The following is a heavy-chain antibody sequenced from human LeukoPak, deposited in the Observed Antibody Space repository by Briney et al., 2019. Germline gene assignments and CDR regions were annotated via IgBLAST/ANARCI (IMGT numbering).Heavy chain of an antibody. CDR2: ILYSGIT. CDR1: GGSISSSGHY. D-gene: IGHD5-12*01. J-gene: IGHJ4*02. V-gene: IGHV4-39*07. Sequence: SETLSLTCTVSGGSISSSGHYWGWIRQPPGKGLEWIGSILYSGITYYNPSVKSRVTISVDTSKNQFYLKLSSVTAADTAVYYCARDWLVGKHFDYWGQGILVTVSS. CDR3: ARDWLVGKHFDY.